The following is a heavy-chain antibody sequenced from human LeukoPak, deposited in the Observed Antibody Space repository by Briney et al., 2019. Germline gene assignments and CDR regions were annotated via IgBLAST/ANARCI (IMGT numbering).Heavy chain of an antibody. CDR3: ARSYSTSSKIFDY. D-gene: IGHD6-6*01. CDR1: GFTFSNYW. V-gene: IGHV3-7*01. J-gene: IGHJ4*02. CDR2: IKQDGSEK. Sequence: GGSLRLSCAASGFTFSNYWMNWVRQAPGKGLEWVANIKQDGSEKYYVDSARGRFTISRDNAKNSLNLQMNSLRAGDTAVYYCARSYSTSSKIFDYWGQGTLVTVSS.